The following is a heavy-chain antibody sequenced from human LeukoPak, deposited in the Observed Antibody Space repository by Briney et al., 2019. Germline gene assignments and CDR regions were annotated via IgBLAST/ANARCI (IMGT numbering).Heavy chain of an antibody. CDR1: GVSISSYY. D-gene: IGHD2-2*01. CDR2: IYYRGST. CDR3: ARDPHSISTSCGFDD. J-gene: IGHJ4*01. V-gene: IGHV4-59*12. Sequence: SETLSRTCTGSGVSISSYYWSWIRQPPGKGLEWMGYIYYRGSTNYNPSLKSRVTISVDKSKNQVSLKLSSVTAADTAVYYCARDPHSISTSCGFDDWGPGIMVTVSS.